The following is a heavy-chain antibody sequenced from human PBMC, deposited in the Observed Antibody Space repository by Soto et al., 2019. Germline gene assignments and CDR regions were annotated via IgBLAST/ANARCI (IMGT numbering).Heavy chain of an antibody. Sequence: QVQLVQSGTEVKKPGSSVKVSCKASGDTFSFYTINWVQQAPGLGLEWVGRINPIVNMSNYAQKFQGRVSMTADKSTSTAYMELRSLRSDDTAMYFCAASYGSGYRAFDYWGQGALVIVSS. D-gene: IGHD3-10*01. CDR2: INPIVNMS. J-gene: IGHJ4*02. V-gene: IGHV1-69*02. CDR1: GDTFSFYT. CDR3: AASYGSGYRAFDY.